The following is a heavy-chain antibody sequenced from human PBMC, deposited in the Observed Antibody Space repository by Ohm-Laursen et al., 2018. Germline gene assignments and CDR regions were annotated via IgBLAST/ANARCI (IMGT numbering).Heavy chain of an antibody. D-gene: IGHD1-1*01. J-gene: IGHJ5*02. CDR2: INPSGGST. V-gene: IGHV1-46*01. CDR3: ARGRGQSTHERSRFDP. CDR1: GYTFTSYY. Sequence: ASVKVSCNASGYTFTSYYMHWVRQAPGQGLEWMGIINPSGGSTSYAQKFQGRVTMTRDTSTSTVYMELSSLRSEDTAVYYCARGRGQSTHERSRFDPWGQGTLVTVSS.